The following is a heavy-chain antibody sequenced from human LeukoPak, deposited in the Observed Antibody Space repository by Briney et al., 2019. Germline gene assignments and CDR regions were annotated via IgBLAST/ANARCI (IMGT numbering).Heavy chain of an antibody. CDR3: ASTPGIAAAVFDP. J-gene: IGHJ5*02. Sequence: ASVKVSCKASGGTFSSYAISWVRQAPGQGLEWMGRITPIFGTANYAQKFQGRVTITPAESTSTAYMELSSLRSEDTAVYYCASTPGIAAAVFDPWGQGTLVTVSS. D-gene: IGHD6-13*01. CDR2: ITPIFGTA. V-gene: IGHV1-69*13. CDR1: GGTFSSYA.